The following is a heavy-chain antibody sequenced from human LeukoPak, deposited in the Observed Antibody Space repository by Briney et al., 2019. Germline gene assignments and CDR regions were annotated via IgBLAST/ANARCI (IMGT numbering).Heavy chain of an antibody. CDR1: GFTFSDYY. D-gene: IGHD6-6*01. CDR2: IKQDGSEK. J-gene: IGHJ5*02. Sequence: PGGSLRLSCAASGFTFSDYYMSWVRQAPGKGLEWVANIKQDGSEKYYVDSVKGRFTISRDNAKNSLYLQMNSLRAEDTAVYYCARDGQLASFSWFDPWGQGTLVTVSS. CDR3: ARDGQLASFSWFDP. V-gene: IGHV3-7*01.